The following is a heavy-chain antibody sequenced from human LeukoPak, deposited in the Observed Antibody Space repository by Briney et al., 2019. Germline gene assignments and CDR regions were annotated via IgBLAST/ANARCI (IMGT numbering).Heavy chain of an antibody. CDR2: ISSSSSYI. V-gene: IGHV3-21*01. CDR3: ARATSDNILTGYYSP. CDR1: GFTFSNAW. D-gene: IGHD3-9*01. J-gene: IGHJ5*02. Sequence: GGSLRLSCAASGFTFSNAWMSWVRQAPGKGLEWVSSISSSSSYIYYADSVKGRFTISRDNAKNSLFLQMNSLRAEDTAVYYCARATSDNILTGYYSPWGQGTLVTVSS.